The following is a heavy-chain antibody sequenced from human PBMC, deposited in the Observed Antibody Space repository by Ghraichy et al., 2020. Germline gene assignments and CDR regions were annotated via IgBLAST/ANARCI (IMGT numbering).Heavy chain of an antibody. CDR1: GDSITNYY. V-gene: IGHV4-4*07. J-gene: IGHJ5*02. Sequence: ESLNISCTVSGDSITNYYWNWIRQPTGKGLEWIGRIYSSGGTNYKPSLKSRVTMSVDTSKNQFSLKLSSVTAADTAVYFCARAAGSGWSSHWFDPWGQGTLVTVSS. CDR2: IYSSGGT. CDR3: ARAAGSGWSSHWFDP. D-gene: IGHD6-19*01.